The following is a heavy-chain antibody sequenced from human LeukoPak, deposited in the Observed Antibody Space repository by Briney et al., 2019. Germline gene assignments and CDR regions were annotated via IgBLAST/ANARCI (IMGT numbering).Heavy chain of an antibody. CDR1: GDSASSNSAA. J-gene: IGHJ4*02. CDR2: TYYRRSRWFT. D-gene: IGHD4-11*01. V-gene: IGHV6-1*01. Sequence: SQTLSLTCAISGDSASSNSAAWNWIRQSPSRGLEWLGRTYYRRSRWFTDYAVSVKSRITINPDTSKNQFSLQVNSMTPEDTAVYFCARDPAYSAFDAWGQGSLVIVSS. CDR3: ARDPAYSAFDA.